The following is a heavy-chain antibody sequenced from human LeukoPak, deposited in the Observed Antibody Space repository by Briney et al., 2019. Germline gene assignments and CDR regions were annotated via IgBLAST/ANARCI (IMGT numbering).Heavy chain of an antibody. CDR1: GFIFTNYD. J-gene: IGHJ5*02. D-gene: IGHD3-10*01. CDR3: VRDGVGVAISVNYWFDP. V-gene: IGHV1-8*01. Sequence: GASVKVSCKASGFIFTNYDINWVRQAAGQGLEWMGWMNPITGNTGYARQFQGRVTMTRDTSTSTAYMELTSLRSEDTAVYYCVRDGVGVAISVNYWFDPWGQGTLVTVSS. CDR2: MNPITGNT.